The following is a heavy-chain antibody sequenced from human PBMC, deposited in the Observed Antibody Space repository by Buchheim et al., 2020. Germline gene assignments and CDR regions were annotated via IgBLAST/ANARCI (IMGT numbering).Heavy chain of an antibody. V-gene: IGHV3-30*04. CDR3: ARNGYCTNGVCWAYGMDV. Sequence: QVRLVESGGGVVQPGRSLRLSCAASGFTFSSYAMHWVRQAPGKGREWVAVISYDGSNKYYADSEKGRFTISRDNSKNTLYLQMNSLRAEDTAVYYCARNGYCTNGVCWAYGMDVWGQGTT. CDR2: ISYDGSNK. J-gene: IGHJ6*02. CDR1: GFTFSSYA. D-gene: IGHD2-8*01.